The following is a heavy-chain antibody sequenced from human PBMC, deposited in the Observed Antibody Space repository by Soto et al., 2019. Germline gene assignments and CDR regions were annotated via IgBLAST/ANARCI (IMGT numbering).Heavy chain of an antibody. Sequence: SQTLSLTCAISGDSVSGNSAAWNWIRQSPSRGLEWLGRTYYRSKWYNDYAVSVKSRITINPDTSKNQFSLQLNSVTPEDTAVYYCARDFVGTAMVQARYGMDVWGQGTTVTVSS. CDR2: TYYRSKWYN. J-gene: IGHJ6*02. D-gene: IGHD5-18*01. CDR3: ARDFVGTAMVQARYGMDV. V-gene: IGHV6-1*01. CDR1: GDSVSGNSAA.